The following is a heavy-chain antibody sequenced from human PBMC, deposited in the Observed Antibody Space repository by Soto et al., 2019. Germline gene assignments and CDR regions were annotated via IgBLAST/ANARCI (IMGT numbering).Heavy chain of an antibody. J-gene: IGHJ3*02. D-gene: IGHD3-3*01. CDR2: ISSSGSTI. Sequence: QVQLVESGGGLVKPGGSLRLSCAASGFTFSDYYMSWIRQAPGKGLEWVSYISSSGSTIYYADSVKGRFTISRDNAKNSLYLQMNSLRSEDTAVYYCARVPQTEYDFWSGYYTGGAFDIWGLGTMVTVSS. CDR3: ARVPQTEYDFWSGYYTGGAFDI. CDR1: GFTFSDYY. V-gene: IGHV3-11*01.